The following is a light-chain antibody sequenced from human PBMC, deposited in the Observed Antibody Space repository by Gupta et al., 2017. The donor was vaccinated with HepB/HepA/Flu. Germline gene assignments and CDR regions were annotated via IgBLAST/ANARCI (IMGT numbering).Light chain of an antibody. CDR3: QHYGNSLCS. V-gene: IGKV3-20*01. Sequence: EIVLTQSPGTPSLSPGERAALPCRASQSVRSRYLAWYQQKPGQAPRLLIYDASSRATGIPDRFSGSGSGTDFTLTISRLEPEDIAVYYCQHYGNSLCSFGQGTTLEIK. CDR1: QSVRSRY. CDR2: DAS. J-gene: IGKJ2*04.